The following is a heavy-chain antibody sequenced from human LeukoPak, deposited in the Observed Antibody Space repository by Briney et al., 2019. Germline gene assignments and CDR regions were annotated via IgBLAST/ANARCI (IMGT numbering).Heavy chain of an antibody. CDR3: AKDLYRSQTVTTCDAFDI. Sequence: GGSLRLSCAASGFTFSSYAMSWVRQAPGKWLEWVSAISGSGGSTYYADSVKGRFTISRDNSKNTLYPQMNSLRAEDTAVYYCAKDLYRSQTVTTCDAFDIWGQGTMVTVSS. J-gene: IGHJ3*02. D-gene: IGHD4-17*01. CDR2: ISGSGGST. V-gene: IGHV3-23*01. CDR1: GFTFSSYA.